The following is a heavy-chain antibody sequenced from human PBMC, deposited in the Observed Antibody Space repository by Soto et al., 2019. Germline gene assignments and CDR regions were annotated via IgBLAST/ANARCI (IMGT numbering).Heavy chain of an antibody. CDR2: IIPIFGTA. J-gene: IGHJ6*02. CDR3: ARGQLWSPREYYYYYCMDV. D-gene: IGHD5-18*01. CDR1: GGTFSIYA. V-gene: IGHV1-69*13. Sequence: AAGKVCGNASGGTFSIYAISWVRQAPGQGLEWMGGIIPIFGTANYAQKFQGSVTITADESTSTAYMELSSLRSEDTAVYYCARGQLWSPREYYYYYCMDVCGQVTTVPV.